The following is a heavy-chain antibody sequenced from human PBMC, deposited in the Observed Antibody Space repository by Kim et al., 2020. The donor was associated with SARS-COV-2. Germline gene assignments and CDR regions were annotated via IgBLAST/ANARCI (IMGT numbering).Heavy chain of an antibody. J-gene: IGHJ5*02. V-gene: IGHV4-59*01. Sequence: PPLKSRVTISVDTSKNQFSLKLSSVTAADTAVYYCARDGMVWLRNNWFDPWGQGTLVTVSS. D-gene: IGHD5-12*01. CDR3: ARDGMVWLRNNWFDP.